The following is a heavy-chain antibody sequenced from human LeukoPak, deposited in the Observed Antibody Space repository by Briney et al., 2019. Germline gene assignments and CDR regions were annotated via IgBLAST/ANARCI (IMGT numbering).Heavy chain of an antibody. CDR2: ISGSGGST. V-gene: IGHV3-23*01. J-gene: IGHJ6*03. D-gene: IGHD1-26*01. CDR3: ARGGGSYRLSSHFADYYYMDV. Sequence: GGSLRLSCAASGFTFSSYAMSWVRQAPGKGLEWVSAISGSGGSTYYADSVKGRFTISRDDAKNSLSLQMNSLRAEDTAVYYCARGGGSYRLSSHFADYYYMDVWGKGTTVTVSS. CDR1: GFTFSSYA.